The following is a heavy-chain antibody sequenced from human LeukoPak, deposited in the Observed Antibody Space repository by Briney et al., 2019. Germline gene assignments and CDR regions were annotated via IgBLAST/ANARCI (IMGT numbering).Heavy chain of an antibody. D-gene: IGHD5-24*01. CDR2: IGIDSGNT. Sequence: GGSLRFSCAASGFTFSDYSMNWVRQAPGKGLEWISYIGIDSGNTNYADSVKGRFTISGDKAKNPLYLQMNSLRVEDTAVYYCARDYKYAFDNWGQGTLVTVSS. CDR3: ARDYKYAFDN. CDR1: GFTFSDYS. J-gene: IGHJ4*02. V-gene: IGHV3-48*01.